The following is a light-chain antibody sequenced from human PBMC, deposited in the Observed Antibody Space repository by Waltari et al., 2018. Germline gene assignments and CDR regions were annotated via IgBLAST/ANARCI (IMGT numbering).Light chain of an antibody. V-gene: IGLV2-23*01. CDR1: RRDVGSSNV. Sequence: QSALPQPASASGSPGQSITISCPGPRRDVGSSNVVSCYQQHPGKAPKLMIYEGSKRPSGVSNRFSGSKSGNTASLTISGLQAEDEADYYCCSYAGSSTLVFGGGTKLTVL. CDR3: CSYAGSSTLV. CDR2: EGS. J-gene: IGLJ2*01.